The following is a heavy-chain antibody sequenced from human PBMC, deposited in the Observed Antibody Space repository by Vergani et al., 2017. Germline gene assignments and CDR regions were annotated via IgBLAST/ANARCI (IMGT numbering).Heavy chain of an antibody. CDR2: ISHDGSHK. CDR3: ARDRSNVYGGSSGDAFHI. J-gene: IGHJ3*02. D-gene: IGHD4-23*01. Sequence: VQLLESGGGLVRPGGSLRLSCAAPGFTFSTYAMHWVRPAPGKGLEWVAVISHDGSHKYYADSVKGRFTISRDNSKNTLYLQMNSLRAEDTAVYNCARDRSNVYGGSSGDAFHIWGQGTMVTVSS. CDR1: GFTFSTYA. V-gene: IGHV3-30*04.